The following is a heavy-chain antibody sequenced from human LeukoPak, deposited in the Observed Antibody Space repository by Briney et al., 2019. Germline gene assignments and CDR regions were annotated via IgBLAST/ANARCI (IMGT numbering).Heavy chain of an antibody. V-gene: IGHV3-23*01. CDR3: AKASGSPYYFDY. CDR2: IRANGGAT. CDR1: GFTFSNFA. Sequence: GGSLRLSCAASGFTFSNFAMSWVRQAPGKGLECVSLIRANGGATYYADSVKGRFTISRDNSKSTLYLQMNSLRADDTAVYYCAKASGSPYYFDYWGQGTLVTVSS. D-gene: IGHD3-10*01. J-gene: IGHJ4*02.